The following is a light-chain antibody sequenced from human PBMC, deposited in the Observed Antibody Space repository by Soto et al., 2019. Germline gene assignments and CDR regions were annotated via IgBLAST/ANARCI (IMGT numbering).Light chain of an antibody. CDR1: SSDLGGSNH. V-gene: IGLV2-14*01. Sequence: QSALTQPASVSGSPGQSITISCTATSSDLGGSNHVSWYQHHPGKAPKLIIYEVTYRPSGVSNRFSGSKSGYTASLTISGLQAEDEADYYCNSQTSSGIRVFGTGTKLTVL. J-gene: IGLJ1*01. CDR3: NSQTSSGIRV. CDR2: EVT.